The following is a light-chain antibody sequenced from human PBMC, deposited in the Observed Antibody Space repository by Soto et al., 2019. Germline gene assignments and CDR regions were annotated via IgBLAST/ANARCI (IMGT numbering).Light chain of an antibody. V-gene: IGKV3D-20*02. CDR2: GAS. CDR1: QSVSNNY. Sequence: EIVLTQSPGTLSLSPGERATLSCRASQSVSNNYLAWYQQKPGQAPRLLIYGASNRATGIPDRFSGSGSGTDFTLTISRLEPEDFAVYYCQQRRNWQVTFGQGTRLEIK. CDR3: QQRRNWQVT. J-gene: IGKJ5*01.